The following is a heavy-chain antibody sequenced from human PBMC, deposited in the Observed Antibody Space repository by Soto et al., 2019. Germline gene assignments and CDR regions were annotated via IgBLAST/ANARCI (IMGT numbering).Heavy chain of an antibody. D-gene: IGHD3-3*01. V-gene: IGHV3-23*01. CDR2: ISGSGGST. CDR1: GFTFSSYA. J-gene: IGHJ4*02. CDR3: AKGYYYDFWSGYYLFDY. Sequence: GGSLRLSCAASGFTFSSYAMSWVRQAPGKGLEWVSAISGSGGSTYYADSVKGRFTISRDNSKNTLYLQMNGLRAEDTAVYYCAKGYYYDFWSGYYLFDYWGQGTLVTVSS.